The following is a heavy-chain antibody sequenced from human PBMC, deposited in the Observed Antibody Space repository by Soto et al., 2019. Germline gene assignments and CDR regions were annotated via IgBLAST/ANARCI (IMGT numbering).Heavy chain of an antibody. CDR3: AREGRGKKAGYNGLVSLGY. CDR1: GGTFSSYA. J-gene: IGHJ4*02. V-gene: IGHV1-69*06. D-gene: IGHD2-2*02. Sequence: ASVKVSCKASGGTFSSYAISWVRQAPGHGLEWLGRIIPIFNSTKYAQSFQGRVTITADKSTSTASLELSSLRSDDTAVYYCAREGRGKKAGYNGLVSLGYWGQGTLVTVSS. CDR2: IIPIFNST.